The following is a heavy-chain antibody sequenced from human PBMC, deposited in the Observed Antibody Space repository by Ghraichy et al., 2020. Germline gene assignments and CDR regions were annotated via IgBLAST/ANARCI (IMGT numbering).Heavy chain of an antibody. V-gene: IGHV3-23*01. CDR3: AKEKSGYYYYGMDV. J-gene: IGHJ6*02. Sequence: GASLRLSCAASGFTFSSYAMSWVRQAPGKGLEWVSAISGSGGSTYYADSVKGRFTISRDNSKNTLYLQMNSLRAEDTAVYYCAKEKSGYYYYGMDVWGQGTTVTVSS. CDR1: GFTFSSYA. CDR2: ISGSGGST.